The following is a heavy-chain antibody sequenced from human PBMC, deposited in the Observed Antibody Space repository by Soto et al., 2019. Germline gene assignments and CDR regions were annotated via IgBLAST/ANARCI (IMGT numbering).Heavy chain of an antibody. V-gene: IGHV1-18*01. CDR3: ARGRYGDY. CDR2: ISAHNGNT. CDR1: GYGFTTYG. J-gene: IGHJ4*02. Sequence: QVHLVQSGAEVKKPGASVKVSCKGSGYGFTTYGITWVRQAPGQGLEWMAWISAHNGNTNYAQKLQGRVTVTRDTSTSTAYMELSSLRSDDTAVYYCARGRYGDYWGQGALFTVSS. D-gene: IGHD1-1*01.